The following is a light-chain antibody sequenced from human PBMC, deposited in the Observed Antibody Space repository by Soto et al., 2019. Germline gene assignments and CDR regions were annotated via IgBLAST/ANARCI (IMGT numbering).Light chain of an antibody. J-gene: IGKJ2*01. Sequence: EIVLTQSPGTLSLSPGDRATLSCRASLSVSSDYLAWYQQKPGQAPRLLIYGASRGAAGIPDRFSGSGSGTDFTLTISRLEPVDFAVYFCQLYGRSPMFTFGQGTKLEVK. CDR2: GAS. CDR1: LSVSSDY. V-gene: IGKV3-20*01. CDR3: QLYGRSPMFT.